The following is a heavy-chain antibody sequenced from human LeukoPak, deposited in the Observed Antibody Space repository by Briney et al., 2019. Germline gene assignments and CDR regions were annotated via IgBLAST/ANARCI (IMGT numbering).Heavy chain of an antibody. CDR2: ISYDGSNK. Sequence: GGSLRLSCAASGFIFSSYGMHWVRQAPGKGLEWVAVISYDGSNKYYADSVKGRFTISRDNSKNTLYLQMNSLRAEDTAVYYCAKDRGVVTAILDYWGQGTLVTVSS. CDR3: AKDRGVVTAILDY. D-gene: IGHD2-21*02. V-gene: IGHV3-30*18. J-gene: IGHJ4*02. CDR1: GFIFSSYG.